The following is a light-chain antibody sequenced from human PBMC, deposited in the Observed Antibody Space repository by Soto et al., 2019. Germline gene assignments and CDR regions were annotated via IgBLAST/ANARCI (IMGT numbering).Light chain of an antibody. Sequence: AIQMTQSPPSLSASVGDRVTITCRASQGIRNDLAWYQQKPGKAPKLLIYAASNLQGGVPSRFSGRESGRDFTLTISSLQPEDFATYYCLQDYNYPYTFGQGTKLEIK. V-gene: IGKV1-6*01. CDR1: QGIRND. CDR2: AAS. J-gene: IGKJ2*01. CDR3: LQDYNYPYT.